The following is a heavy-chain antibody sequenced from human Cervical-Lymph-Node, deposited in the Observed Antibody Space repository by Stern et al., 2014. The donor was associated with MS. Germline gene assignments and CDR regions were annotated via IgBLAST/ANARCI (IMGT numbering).Heavy chain of an antibody. V-gene: IGHV4-61*02. CDR1: GGSVGSGSYD. Sequence: VQLVESGPGLVKPSQTLSLTCTVSGGSVGSGSYDWSWIRQPAGKGLEWIGRIYTTGSTYYNPSLKSRVSISIAQSKNQFSLKLPSVTAADTAVYYCARDKEDTNMAFRYFDNWGQGTLVTVSS. D-gene: IGHD5-18*01. J-gene: IGHJ4*02. CDR2: IYTTGST. CDR3: ARDKEDTNMAFRYFDN.